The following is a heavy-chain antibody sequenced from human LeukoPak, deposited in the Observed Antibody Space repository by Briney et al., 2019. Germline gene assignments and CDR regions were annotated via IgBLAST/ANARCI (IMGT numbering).Heavy chain of an antibody. D-gene: IGHD5-18*01. CDR1: GFTFRNCW. Sequence: QPGGSLRLSCAASGFTFRNCWMNWVRQAPGRGLEWVANVKQDGSETHYVDSVIGRFTISRDNAKNLLYLEMNSLRGEDTAVYYCASDPDSTIWPQYFQHWGQGALVTVSS. CDR3: ASDPDSTIWPQYFQH. CDR2: VKQDGSET. J-gene: IGHJ1*01. V-gene: IGHV3-7*04.